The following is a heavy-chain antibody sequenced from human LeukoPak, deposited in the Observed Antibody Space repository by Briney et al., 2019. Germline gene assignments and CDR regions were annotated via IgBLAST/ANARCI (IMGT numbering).Heavy chain of an antibody. CDR3: TRAVSGPNWFDP. Sequence: ASVKVSCKASGYSFSAHYIHWVRQAPGQGLEWMGWINPNSGGPNYAQKFQGRVTMTRDTSINTVYMEVSRLRSDDTAVYYCTRAVSGPNWFDPWGQGTLVTVSS. D-gene: IGHD3-16*01. CDR1: GYSFSAHY. J-gene: IGHJ5*02. CDR2: INPNSGGP. V-gene: IGHV1-2*02.